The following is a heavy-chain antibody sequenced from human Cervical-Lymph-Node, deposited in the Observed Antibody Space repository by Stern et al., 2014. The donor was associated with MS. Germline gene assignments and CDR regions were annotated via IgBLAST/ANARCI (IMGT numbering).Heavy chain of an antibody. J-gene: IGHJ5*02. Sequence: EMQLVESGGGLVEPGGALRLYCAASGFIFYKAWMTWVRQVPGKGLEWVGRIKPKTDGGTTNYSTPVQGRFTISRDDSKNILFLHMNSLKTDDTAVYFCTTDEVANFAHWGQGVLVTVSS. V-gene: IGHV3-15*01. CDR3: TTDEVANFAH. CDR2: IKPKTDGGTT. CDR1: GFIFYKAW.